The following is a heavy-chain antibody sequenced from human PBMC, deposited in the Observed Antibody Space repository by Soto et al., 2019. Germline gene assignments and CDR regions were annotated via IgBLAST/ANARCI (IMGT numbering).Heavy chain of an antibody. CDR2: IYYSGST. J-gene: IGHJ4*02. CDR3: ARGRWELPGYFDY. D-gene: IGHD1-26*01. V-gene: IGHV4-59*01. CDR1: GGSISSYY. Sequence: SETLSLTCTVSGGSISSYYWSWIRQPPGKGLEWIGYIYYSGSTNYNPSLKSRVTISVDTSKNQFSLKLSSVTAADTAVYYCARGRWELPGYFDYWGQGTLVTVS.